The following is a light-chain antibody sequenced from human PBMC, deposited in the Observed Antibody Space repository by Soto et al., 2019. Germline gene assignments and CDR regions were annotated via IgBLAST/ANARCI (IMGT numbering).Light chain of an antibody. J-gene: IGKJ1*01. Sequence: DIVMTQSPDSLAVSLGERATINCKSSQSVLYSSNNKNYLAWYQQKLGQPPKLLIYWASTRESGVPDRFSGSGSGTDFTLTISSLQAEDVAVYYCQQYYSTPRTFGQGPKVEIK. V-gene: IGKV4-1*01. CDR2: WAS. CDR3: QQYYSTPRT. CDR1: QSVLYSSNNKNY.